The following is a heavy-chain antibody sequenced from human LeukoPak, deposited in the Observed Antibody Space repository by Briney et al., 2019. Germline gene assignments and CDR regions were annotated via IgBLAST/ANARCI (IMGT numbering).Heavy chain of an antibody. J-gene: IGHJ3*02. CDR3: AKNELLWFGEFDAFDI. Sequence: GGSLRLSCAASGFTVSSNYMSWVRQAPGKGLGWVSVVYSGGSTYYADSVKGRFTISRDNSKNMLYLQTNSLGAEDTAVYYCAKNELLWFGEFDAFDIWGQGTMVTVSS. V-gene: IGHV3-66*01. CDR1: GFTVSSNY. CDR2: VYSGGST. D-gene: IGHD3-10*01.